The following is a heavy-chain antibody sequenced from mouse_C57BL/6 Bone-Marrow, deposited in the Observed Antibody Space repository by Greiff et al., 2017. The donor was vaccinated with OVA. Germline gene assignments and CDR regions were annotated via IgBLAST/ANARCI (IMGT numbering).Heavy chain of an antibody. CDR2: ISSGGSYT. J-gene: IGHJ4*01. D-gene: IGHD1-1*01. V-gene: IGHV5-6*01. CDR1: GFTFSSYG. Sequence: EVKLKESGGDLVKPGGSLKLSCAASGFTFSSYGMSWVRQTPDKRLEWVATISSGGSYTYYPDSVKGRFTITRDNAKNTLYLQMSSLKSEDTAMYFCARHRYGSSYAMGYWGQGTSVTVSS. CDR3: ARHRYGSSYAMGY.